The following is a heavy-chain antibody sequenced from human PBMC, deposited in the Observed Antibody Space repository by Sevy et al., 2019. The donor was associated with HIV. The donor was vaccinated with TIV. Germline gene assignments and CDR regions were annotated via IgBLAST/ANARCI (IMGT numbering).Heavy chain of an antibody. D-gene: IGHD1-26*01. J-gene: IGHJ4*02. CDR3: GRDPYRGAIDC. V-gene: IGHV3-7*01. CDR2: IKNDGTEE. CDR1: GLTFSNSW. Sequence: GGSLRLSCAASGLTFSNSWMSWVRQTPEKGLEWVANIKNDGTEENYVDSVKDRFTISRDNAKNSLYLQMNGLRVEDTAVYYCGRDPYRGAIDCWGQRTLVTVSS.